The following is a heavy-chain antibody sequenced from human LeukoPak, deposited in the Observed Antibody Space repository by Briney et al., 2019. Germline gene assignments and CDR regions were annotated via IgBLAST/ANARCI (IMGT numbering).Heavy chain of an antibody. J-gene: IGHJ4*02. CDR1: GFTFSSYG. V-gene: IGHV3-30*02. D-gene: IGHD3-16*01. CDR2: IRYDGSEK. CDR3: ARVGSYGSPSDY. Sequence: GGSLRLSCAASGFTFSSYGTHWVRQAPGKGLEWVTFIRYDGSEKYYADSVKGRFTISRDNAKNTLYLQMNSLRAEDTAVYYCARVGSYGSPSDYWGQGTLVTVSS.